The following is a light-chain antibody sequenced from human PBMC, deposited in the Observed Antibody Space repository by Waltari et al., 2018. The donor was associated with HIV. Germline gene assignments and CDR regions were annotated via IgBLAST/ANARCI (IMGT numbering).Light chain of an antibody. CDR1: SSDVGGYNS. V-gene: IGLV2-14*01. J-gene: IGLJ1*01. CDR3: SSYTSSSTLV. CDR2: DVS. Sequence: QSALTQPASVSGSPGQSITISCTGTSSDVGGYNSVSWYQQYPGKAPKLMIFDVSNRPSGVSNRFSGSKSGNTASLTISGLHTEDEADYYCSSYTSSSTLVFGTGTKVTVL.